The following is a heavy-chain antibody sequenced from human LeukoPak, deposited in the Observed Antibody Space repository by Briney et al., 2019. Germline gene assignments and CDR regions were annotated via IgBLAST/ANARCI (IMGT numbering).Heavy chain of an antibody. CDR1: GGSTSSDY. CDR2: VYNSGDT. D-gene: IGHD3-16*01. CDR3: ARLKLGAYFDL. Sequence: SQTLSLTCTVSGGSTSSDYWSWLRQSPGKGLAWVGYVYNSGDTGKNPSLKSRVTILLDTSKNQCSLKLTSVSAAYTAVYYCARLKLGAYFDLWGRGTLVTGSS. J-gene: IGHJ2*01. V-gene: IGHV4-59*08.